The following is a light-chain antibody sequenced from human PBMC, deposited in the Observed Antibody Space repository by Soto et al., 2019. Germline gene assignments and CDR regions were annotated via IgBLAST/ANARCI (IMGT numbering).Light chain of an antibody. CDR1: KSVLSSSNNKNY. Sequence: DIVMTQSPDSLAVSLGERATINCKSSKSVLSSSNNKNYLGWYQQKPGQAPKLLISWASTRESGVPDRFSGSASGTDFTLTISSLQAEDVAVYYCQQYYGAPLTFGQGTKVEIK. V-gene: IGKV4-1*01. CDR3: QQYYGAPLT. J-gene: IGKJ1*01. CDR2: WAS.